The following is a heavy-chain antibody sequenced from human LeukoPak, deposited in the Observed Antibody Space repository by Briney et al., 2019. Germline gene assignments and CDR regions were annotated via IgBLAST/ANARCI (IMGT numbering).Heavy chain of an antibody. CDR2: IYYSGST. J-gene: IGHJ4*02. D-gene: IGHD3-16*01. CDR1: GGSISSYY. V-gene: IGHV4-59*01. Sequence: SETLSLTCTVSGGSISSYYWSWIWQPPGKGLEWIGYIYYSGSTNYNPSLKSRVTISVDTSKNQFSLKLSSVTAADTAVYYCARDQGGTVDYWGQGTLVTVSS. CDR3: ARDQGGTVDY.